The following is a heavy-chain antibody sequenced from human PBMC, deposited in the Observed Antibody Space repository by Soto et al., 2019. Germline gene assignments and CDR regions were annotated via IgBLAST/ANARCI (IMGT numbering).Heavy chain of an antibody. CDR3: AREVQVHTPAFVY. CDR2: ISPMFGAA. J-gene: IGHJ4*02. Sequence: QVQLVQSGAEMKKPGSSVKVSCQSSGGTFNTYAMNWVLQAPGQGPDWMGDISPMFGAANYAPKFQGRVTITADDSTGRSYMQLSSLTSEDTALYFCAREVQVHTPAFVYWGQGTLVTVSS. CDR1: GGTFNTYA. V-gene: IGHV1-69*19. D-gene: IGHD3-10*01.